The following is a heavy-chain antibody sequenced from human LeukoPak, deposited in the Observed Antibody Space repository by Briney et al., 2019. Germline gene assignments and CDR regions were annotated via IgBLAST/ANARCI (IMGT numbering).Heavy chain of an antibody. D-gene: IGHD3-22*01. CDR2: INHSGRT. CDR1: GGSFSGYY. Sequence: PSETLSLTYAVYGGSFSGYYWSWIRQSPDKGLEWIGEINHSGRTNYNPSLRSRVTISLDTSKNQFSLNLSSVTASETAAYYCARSNYDSSGYYPGWFDPWGQGTLVTVSS. J-gene: IGHJ5*02. CDR3: ARSNYDSSGYYPGWFDP. V-gene: IGHV4-34*01.